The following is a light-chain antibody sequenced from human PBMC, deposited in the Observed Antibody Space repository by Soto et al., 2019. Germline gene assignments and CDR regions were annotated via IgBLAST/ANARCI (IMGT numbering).Light chain of an antibody. J-gene: IGKJ1*01. V-gene: IGKV1-5*01. CDR2: DVS. CDR3: QQYNSYPRT. CDR1: QSINRW. Sequence: DIQMSQSPSTLSASVGDRVTITCRASQSINRWLAWYQQKPGKAPKFLIYDVSSLESGVPSRFSGSGSGTEYTLTIKSLQPDDFESYYCQQYNSYPRTYGQGTKVEIK.